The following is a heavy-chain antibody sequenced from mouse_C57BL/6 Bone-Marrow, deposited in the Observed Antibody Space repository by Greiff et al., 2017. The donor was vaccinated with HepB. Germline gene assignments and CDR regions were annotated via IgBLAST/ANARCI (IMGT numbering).Heavy chain of an antibody. CDR2: ISSGGSYT. J-gene: IGHJ2*01. CDR1: GFTFSSYG. Sequence: EVMLVESGGDLVKPGGSLKLSCAASGFTFSSYGMSWVRQTADKRLEWVANISSGGSYTYYPDSVKGRFTIPRDNAKNALYLQMSSLKSEDTAMYHCARLGRDYWGQGTTLTVAS. CDR3: ARLGRDY. V-gene: IGHV5-6*01. D-gene: IGHD4-1*01.